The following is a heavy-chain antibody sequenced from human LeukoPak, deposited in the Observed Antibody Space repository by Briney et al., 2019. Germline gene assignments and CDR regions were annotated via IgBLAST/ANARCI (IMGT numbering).Heavy chain of an antibody. Sequence: SVKVSCKASGGTFSSYAISWVRQAPGQGLEWMGGIIPIFGTANYAQKFQGRVTITADESTSTAYMELSSLRSEDTAVYYCARGNVEDXYXYYYGMDVWGQGTTVTVSS. CDR2: IIPIFGTA. CDR3: ARGNVEDXYXYYYGMDV. CDR1: GGTFSSYA. V-gene: IGHV1-69*01. J-gene: IGHJ6*02. D-gene: IGHD1-1*01.